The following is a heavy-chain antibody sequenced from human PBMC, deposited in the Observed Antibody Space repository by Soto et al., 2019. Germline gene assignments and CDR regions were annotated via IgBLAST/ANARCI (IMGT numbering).Heavy chain of an antibody. J-gene: IGHJ4*02. V-gene: IGHV3-23*01. CDR1: GFTFSSYA. CDR2: ISGRGGST. CDR3: AYSSTPFDY. D-gene: IGHD6-13*01. Sequence: EVQLLESGGGLVQPGGSLRLSCAASGFTFSSYAMSWVRQAPGKGLEWVSAISGRGGSTYYADSGKGRFTPSRDNSKNTLYRQMNSVRAEDTAVYYCAYSSTPFDYWRQGTLVTVSS.